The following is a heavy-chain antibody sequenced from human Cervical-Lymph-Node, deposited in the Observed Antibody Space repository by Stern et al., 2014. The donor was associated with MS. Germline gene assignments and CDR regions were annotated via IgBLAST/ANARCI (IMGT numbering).Heavy chain of an antibody. CDR2: INPYRGGT. CDR3: ARDRPRRGGLSNTWSKRPLYGMDV. Sequence: QVHLVESGAEVKEPGASVMVSCKASEYTFTDYYIHWVRQAPGQRLEWMGWINPYRGGTHYAQKVQDRVTMTRDTSITTAYMKLSSLRSDDTALYYCARDRPRRGGLSNTWSKRPLYGMDVWGQGTTVTVSS. D-gene: IGHD6-13*01. V-gene: IGHV1-2*02. J-gene: IGHJ6*01. CDR1: EYTFTDYY.